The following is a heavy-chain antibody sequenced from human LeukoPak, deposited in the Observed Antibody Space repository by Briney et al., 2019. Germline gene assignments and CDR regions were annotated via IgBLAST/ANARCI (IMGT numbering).Heavy chain of an antibody. CDR3: ARVDGSGSYSLDY. V-gene: IGHV3-21*01. CDR2: ISSSSSYI. J-gene: IGHJ4*02. CDR1: GFTFSSYS. D-gene: IGHD3-10*01. Sequence: GGSLRLSCAASGFTFSSYSVNWVRQAPGKGLEWVSSISSSSSYIYYADSVKGRFTISRDNAKNSLYLQMNSLRAEDTAVYYCARVDGSGSYSLDYWGQGTLVTVSS.